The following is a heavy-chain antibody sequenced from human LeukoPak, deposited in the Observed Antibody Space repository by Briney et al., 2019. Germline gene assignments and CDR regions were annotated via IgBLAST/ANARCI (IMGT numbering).Heavy chain of an antibody. V-gene: IGHV4-4*02. CDR3: ARGHYGDYHYGMDV. D-gene: IGHD4-17*01. CDR2: IYHSGST. CDR1: GGSISSSNW. J-gene: IGHJ6*02. Sequence: SETLSLTCAVSGGSISSSNWWSWVRQPPGKGLEWIGEIYHSGSTNYNPSLKSRVTISVDKSKNQFSLKLSSVTAADTAVYYCARGHYGDYHYGMDVWGQGTTVTVSS.